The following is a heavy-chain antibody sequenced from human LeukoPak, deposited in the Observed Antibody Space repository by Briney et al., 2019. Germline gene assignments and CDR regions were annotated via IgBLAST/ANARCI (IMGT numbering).Heavy chain of an antibody. CDR2: ISGSGGST. V-gene: IGHV3-23*01. CDR3: AKDQDIVVVVAAEDHWFDP. J-gene: IGHJ5*02. CDR1: GFTFSSYA. Sequence: PGGSLRLSCAASGFTFSSYAMSWVRQAPGNGLEWVSAISGSGGSTYYADSVKGRFTISRDNSKNTLYLQMNSLRAEDTAVYYCAKDQDIVVVVAAEDHWFDPWGQGTLVTVSS. D-gene: IGHD2-15*01.